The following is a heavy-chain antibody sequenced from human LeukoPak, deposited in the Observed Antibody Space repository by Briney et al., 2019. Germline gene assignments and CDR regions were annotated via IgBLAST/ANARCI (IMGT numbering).Heavy chain of an antibody. V-gene: IGHV1-2*02. CDR3: ARPPWFGEDPFFDY. Sequence: GASVKVSCKASGYTFINNWMHWVRQAPGQGLEWMGWINPNSGGTNYAQKFQGRVTMTRDTSISTAYMELSRLRSDDTAVYYCARPPWFGEDPFFDYWGQGTLVTVSS. J-gene: IGHJ4*02. CDR2: INPNSGGT. D-gene: IGHD3-10*01. CDR1: GYTFINNW.